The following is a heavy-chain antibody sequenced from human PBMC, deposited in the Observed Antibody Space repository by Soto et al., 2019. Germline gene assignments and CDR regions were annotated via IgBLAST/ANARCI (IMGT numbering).Heavy chain of an antibody. Sequence: GGSLRLSCAASGFTFSSYGMHWVRQAPGKGLEWVAVIWYDGSNKYYADSVKGRFTISRDNSKNTLYLQMNSLRAEDTAVYYCARDLTGIDVYYYYGMDVWGQGTTVTVSS. J-gene: IGHJ6*02. V-gene: IGHV3-33*01. CDR2: IWYDGSNK. D-gene: IGHD7-27*01. CDR3: ARDLTGIDVYYYYGMDV. CDR1: GFTFSSYG.